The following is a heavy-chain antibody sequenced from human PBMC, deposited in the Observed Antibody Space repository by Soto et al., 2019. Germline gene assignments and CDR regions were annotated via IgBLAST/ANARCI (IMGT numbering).Heavy chain of an antibody. V-gene: IGHV3-7*03. CDR3: ARLTEAVTTFVY. CDR1: GFALSPYW. CDR2: INQDGSVK. D-gene: IGHD1-1*01. J-gene: IGHJ4*02. Sequence: LRLSCEASGFALSPYWMSWVRQAPGKGLEWVASINQDGSVKHYVDSVRGRFTISRDNAKNSLFLQMNSLSAEDTAVYYCARLTEAVTTFVYWGQGTPVTVSS.